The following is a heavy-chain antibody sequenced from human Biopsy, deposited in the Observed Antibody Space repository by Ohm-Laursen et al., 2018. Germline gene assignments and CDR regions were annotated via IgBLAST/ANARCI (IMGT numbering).Heavy chain of an antibody. J-gene: IGHJ6*02. CDR3: ARATNSTGWPYYYFYGMDV. V-gene: IGHV4-59*01. Sequence: GTLSLTCTVSGGSISSDYWSWLRQTPGKGLEWIGYIYYSGSTNYNPSLKSRVTISVDTSKNQFSLRLNSVTAADTAVYYCARATNSTGWPYYYFYGMDVWGQGTTVTVSS. CDR2: IYYSGST. D-gene: IGHD2/OR15-2a*01. CDR1: GGSISSDY.